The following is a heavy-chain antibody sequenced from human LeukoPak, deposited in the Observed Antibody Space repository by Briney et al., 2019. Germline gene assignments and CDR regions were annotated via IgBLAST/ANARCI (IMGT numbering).Heavy chain of an antibody. CDR3: ARSTYYYGSGSYRYWYFDL. V-gene: IGHV3-48*04. CDR2: ISSSSNTI. D-gene: IGHD3-10*01. CDR1: EFTFSGFN. Sequence: GGSLRLSCTASEFTFSGFNMNWVRQAPGKGLEWVSYISSSSNTIYYADSVKGRFTISRDNAKNSLHLQMNSLRAEDTAVYYCARSTYYYGSGSYRYWYFDLWGRGTLVTVSS. J-gene: IGHJ2*01.